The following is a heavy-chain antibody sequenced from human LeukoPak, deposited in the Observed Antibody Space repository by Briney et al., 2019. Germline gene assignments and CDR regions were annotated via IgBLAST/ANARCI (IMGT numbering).Heavy chain of an antibody. CDR3: ARDRGNYYVDY. CDR2: ISSGSSTI. CDR1: ELSFSIYN. Sequence: PGGSVRLSCVRSELSFSIYNMNWARHAPGKGLEWVSYISSGSSTIYYADSVKGRFTISRENAKNSLYLQMNSLRDEDTAEYYCARDRGNYYVDYWGQGTLVTVSS. J-gene: IGHJ4*02. D-gene: IGHD1-26*01. V-gene: IGHV3-48*02.